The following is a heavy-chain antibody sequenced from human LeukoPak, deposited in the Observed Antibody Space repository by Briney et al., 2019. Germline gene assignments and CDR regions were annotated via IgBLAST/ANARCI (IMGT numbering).Heavy chain of an antibody. D-gene: IGHD3-10*01. CDR2: ISSSSSTI. J-gene: IGHJ4*02. CDR1: GFTFSDYY. Sequence: GGSLRLSCAASGFTFSDYYMSWIRQAPGKGLQWVSYISSSSSTIYYAGSVKGRFTISRDNAKNSLYLQMNSLRAEDTAVYYCARALWFGETFPAYWGQGTLVTVSS. CDR3: ARALWFGETFPAY. V-gene: IGHV3-11*04.